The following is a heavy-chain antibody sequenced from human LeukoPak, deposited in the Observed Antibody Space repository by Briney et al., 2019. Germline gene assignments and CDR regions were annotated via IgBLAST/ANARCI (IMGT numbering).Heavy chain of an antibody. CDR1: GFTVSSNY. Sequence: PGGSLRLSCAASGFTVSSNYMSWVRQAPGKGLEWVSVIYSGGSTYYADSVKGRFTISRDSAKNSLYLQMNSLRAEDTAVYYCARRYCSSTSCLIDYWGQGTLVTVSS. J-gene: IGHJ4*02. V-gene: IGHV3-53*01. CDR2: IYSGGST. CDR3: ARRYCSSTSCLIDY. D-gene: IGHD2-2*01.